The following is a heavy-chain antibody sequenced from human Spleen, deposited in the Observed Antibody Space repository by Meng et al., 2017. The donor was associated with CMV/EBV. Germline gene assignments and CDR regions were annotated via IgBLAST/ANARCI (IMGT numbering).Heavy chain of an antibody. J-gene: IGHJ5*02. CDR1: GYTFTGYY. D-gene: IGHD3-16*01. Sequence: SCKASGYTFTGYYVHWVRQAPGQGLEWMGRINPNSDDTDYAQKFQGRVTMTRDPSISTAYMELSRLRSDDTAVYYCAREGDYSWFDPWGQGTLVTVSS. V-gene: IGHV1-2*06. CDR3: AREGDYSWFDP. CDR2: INPNSDDT.